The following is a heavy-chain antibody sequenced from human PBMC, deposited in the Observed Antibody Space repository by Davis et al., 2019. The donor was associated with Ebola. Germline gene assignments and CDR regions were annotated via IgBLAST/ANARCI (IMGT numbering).Heavy chain of an antibody. Sequence: PGGSLRLSCAASGFTFSSYAMHWVRQAPGKGLEWVAVISYDGSNKYYADSVKGRFTISRDNSKNTLYLQMNSLRAEDTAVYYCARDFGGASWYFDLWGRGTLVTVSS. J-gene: IGHJ2*01. CDR1: GFTFSSYA. V-gene: IGHV3-30-3*01. CDR3: ARDFGGASWYFDL. D-gene: IGHD3-10*01. CDR2: ISYDGSNK.